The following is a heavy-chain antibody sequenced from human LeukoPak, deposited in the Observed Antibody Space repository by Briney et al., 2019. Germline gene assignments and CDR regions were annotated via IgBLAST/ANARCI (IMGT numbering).Heavy chain of an antibody. D-gene: IGHD3-22*01. CDR2: IKQDGSEK. Sequence: GGSLRLSCAASGFTFSSYWMSWVRQAPGKGLEWVANIKQDGSEKHYVDSVKGRFTISRDNAKNSLYLQMNSLRAEDTAVYYCARDYPLYYYDSSGYPHLDYWGQGTLVTVSS. J-gene: IGHJ4*02. V-gene: IGHV3-7*01. CDR1: GFTFSSYW. CDR3: ARDYPLYYYDSSGYPHLDY.